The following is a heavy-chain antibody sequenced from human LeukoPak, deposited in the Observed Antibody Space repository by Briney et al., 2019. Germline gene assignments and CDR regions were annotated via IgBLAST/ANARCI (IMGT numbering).Heavy chain of an antibody. CDR2: IYTSGST. V-gene: IGHV4-4*07. CDR1: GGSISSYY. Sequence: PSETLSLTCTVSGGSISSYYWSWIRQPAGKGLEWIGRIYTSGSTNYNPSLKSRVTMSVDTSKNQFSLKLSSVTAADTAVYYCARDWVVVPAATGSEYYYYGMDVWGQGTTVTVSS. J-gene: IGHJ6*02. CDR3: ARDWVVVPAATGSEYYYYGMDV. D-gene: IGHD2-2*01.